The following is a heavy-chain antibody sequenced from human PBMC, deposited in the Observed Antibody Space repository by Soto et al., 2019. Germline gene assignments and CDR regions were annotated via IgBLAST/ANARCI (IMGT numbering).Heavy chain of an antibody. Sequence: ASVKVSCKVSGYTLTELSMHWVRQAPGKGLEWMGGFDPEDGEKIYAQKFQGRVTMTEDTSTDTAYMELSSLSSEDTAVYYCATDRSISGEAAAKYYWGQGTLVTVSS. V-gene: IGHV1-24*01. D-gene: IGHD6-13*01. CDR2: FDPEDGEK. CDR1: GYTLTELS. CDR3: ATDRSISGEAAAKYY. J-gene: IGHJ4*02.